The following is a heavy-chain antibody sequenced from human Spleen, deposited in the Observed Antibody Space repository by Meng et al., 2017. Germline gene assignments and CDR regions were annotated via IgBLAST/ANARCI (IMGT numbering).Heavy chain of an antibody. CDR1: GFTVSSNE. Sequence: ESLKISCAASGFTVSSNEMSWVRQAPGKGLEWIGEINHSGSTNYNPSLESRATISVDTSQNNLSLKLSSVTAADSAVYYCARGPTTMAHDFDYWGQGTLVTVSS. J-gene: IGHJ4*02. CDR3: ARGPTTMAHDFDY. CDR2: INHSGST. D-gene: IGHD4-11*01. V-gene: IGHV4-34*01.